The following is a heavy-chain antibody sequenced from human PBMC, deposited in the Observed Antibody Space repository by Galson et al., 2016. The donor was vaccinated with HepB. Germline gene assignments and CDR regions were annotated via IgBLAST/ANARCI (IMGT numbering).Heavy chain of an antibody. Sequence: SETLSLTCSVSGVFITNRKYHWGWIRQTPGKGLEWIGEIYHNGYTNYNPSLKTRVTISLDKSRNQFSLNMTSVTAAATAVYYCARAASSSPYTGIDPWGQGTVVTVSS. J-gene: IGHJ5*02. CDR3: ARAASSSPYTGIDP. V-gene: IGHV4-61*05. D-gene: IGHD2-15*01. CDR2: IYHNGYT. CDR1: GVFITNRKYH.